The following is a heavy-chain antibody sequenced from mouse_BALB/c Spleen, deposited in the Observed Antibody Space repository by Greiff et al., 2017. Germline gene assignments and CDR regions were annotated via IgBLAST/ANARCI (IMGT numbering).Heavy chain of an antibody. D-gene: IGHD2-14*01. CDR2: IYWDDDK. CDR3: ARRRREVRYFDY. V-gene: IGHV8-12*01. Sequence: QVTLKESGPGILQPSQTLSLTCSFYGFSLSTSGMGVSWIRQPSGKGLEWLAHIYWDDDKRYNPSLKSRLTISKDTSRNQVFLKITSVDTADTATYYCARRRREVRYFDYWGQGTTLTVSS. J-gene: IGHJ2*01. CDR1: GFSLSTSGMG.